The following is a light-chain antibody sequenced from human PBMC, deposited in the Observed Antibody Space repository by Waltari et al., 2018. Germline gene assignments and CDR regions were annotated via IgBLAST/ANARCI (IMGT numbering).Light chain of an antibody. CDR2: DSS. J-gene: IGKJ4*02. CDR3: HQSEKSPMT. V-gene: IGKV3-20*01. Sequence: VLTPSPDNLSLSPVDTVTFPRRPGQPVLSTAFAWYQQRPGQAPRLLIFDSSRRATGIPDRFSGRGSATDFTLTISRLETEDVGIYYCHQSEKSPMTFGRGTRLEIK. CDR1: QPVLSTA.